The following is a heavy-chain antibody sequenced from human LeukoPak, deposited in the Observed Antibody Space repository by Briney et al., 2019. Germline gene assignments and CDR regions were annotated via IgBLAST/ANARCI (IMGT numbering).Heavy chain of an antibody. CDR2: ISGSGGRT. CDR3: AKANSGSWKSGWFDP. V-gene: IGHV3-23*01. J-gene: IGHJ5*02. D-gene: IGHD6-19*01. Sequence: GGSLRLSCAASGFTFSSYAMSWVRQAPGKGLEWVSGISGSGGRTYYADSVKGRLIISRDTFKNTLYLQMNNLRAEDTAIYYCAKANSGSWKSGWFDPWGQGTLVTVSS. CDR1: GFTFSSYA.